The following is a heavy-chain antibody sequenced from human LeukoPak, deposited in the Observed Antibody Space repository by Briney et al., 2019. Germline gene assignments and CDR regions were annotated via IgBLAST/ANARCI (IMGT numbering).Heavy chain of an antibody. Sequence: ASVKVSCKASGYTFTSYGISWVRQAPGQGLEWMGLISAYNGNTNYAQKLQGRVTMTTDTSTSTAYMELRSLRSDDTAVYYCARDTYYDSSGDFDYWGQGTLVTVSS. D-gene: IGHD3-22*01. V-gene: IGHV1-18*01. CDR2: ISAYNGNT. CDR1: GYTFTSYG. CDR3: ARDTYYDSSGDFDY. J-gene: IGHJ4*02.